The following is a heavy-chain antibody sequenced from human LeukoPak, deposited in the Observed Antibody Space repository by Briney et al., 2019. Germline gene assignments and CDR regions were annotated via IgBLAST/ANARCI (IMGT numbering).Heavy chain of an antibody. D-gene: IGHD6-6*01. Sequence: GGSLRLSCAASGFTFDDYDMSWVRQAPGKGLEWVSVVYSSESTYYADSVKGRFTISRDNSKNTLYLQMNSLRAEDTAVYYCARGKDIATPRGGFDIWGQGTMVTVSS. CDR1: GFTFDDYD. CDR2: VYSSEST. V-gene: IGHV3-66*01. J-gene: IGHJ3*02. CDR3: ARGKDIATPRGGFDI.